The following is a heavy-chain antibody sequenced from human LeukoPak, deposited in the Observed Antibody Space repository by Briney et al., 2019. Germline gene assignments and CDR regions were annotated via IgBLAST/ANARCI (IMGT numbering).Heavy chain of an antibody. CDR2: ISYDGSNK. CDR1: GFTFSSYA. Sequence: PGRSLRLSCAASGFTFSSYAMHRVRQAPGKGLEWVAVISYDGSNKYYADSVKGRFTISRDNPKNTLYLQMNSLRAEDTAVYYCARDRPPYYYDSSGQDAFDIWGQGTMVTVSS. V-gene: IGHV3-30*04. D-gene: IGHD3-22*01. J-gene: IGHJ3*02. CDR3: ARDRPPYYYDSSGQDAFDI.